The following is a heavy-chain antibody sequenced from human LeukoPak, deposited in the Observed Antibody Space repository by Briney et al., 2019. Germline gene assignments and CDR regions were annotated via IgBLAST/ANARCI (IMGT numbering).Heavy chain of an antibody. CDR2: ISYDGSNK. D-gene: IGHD6-25*01. Sequence: PGRSLRLSCAASGFTFSSYAMHWVRQAPGKGLEWVAVISYDGSNKYYADSVKGRFTISRDNSKNTLYLQMNSLRAEDTAVYYCARDMIAAAKPKNWFVPWGQGTLVTVSS. V-gene: IGHV3-30-3*01. J-gene: IGHJ5*02. CDR3: ARDMIAAAKPKNWFVP. CDR1: GFTFSSYA.